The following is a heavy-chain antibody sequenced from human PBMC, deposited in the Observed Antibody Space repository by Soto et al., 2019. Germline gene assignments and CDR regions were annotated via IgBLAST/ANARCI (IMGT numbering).Heavy chain of an antibody. V-gene: IGHV3-74*01. D-gene: IGHD3-22*01. J-gene: IGHJ3*02. Sequence: GGSLRLSCAVSGFTFSSYWMHWVRQAPGKGLVWVSRINSDGSSTTYADSVKGRFTISRDNAKNTLYLQMNSLRAEDTAAYYCVRDGYYDTSGHYTTAFDIWGQGTMVTVSS. CDR3: VRDGYYDTSGHYTTAFDI. CDR2: INSDGSST. CDR1: GFTFSSYW.